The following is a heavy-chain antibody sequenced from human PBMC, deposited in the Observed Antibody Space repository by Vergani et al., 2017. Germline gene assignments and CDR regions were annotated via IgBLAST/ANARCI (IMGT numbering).Heavy chain of an antibody. Sequence: QVQLQQWGAGLLKPSETLSLTCAVYGGSFSGYYWSWIRQPPGKGLEWIGESNHRGSTNYNPSLKSRLTISVDTSKNQFSLKLSSVTAADTAVYYCERERDVRQYNWNYGRRVFDYWGQGTLVTVSS. J-gene: IGHJ4*02. CDR1: GGSFSGYY. CDR2: SNHRGST. D-gene: IGHD1-7*01. CDR3: ERERDVRQYNWNYGRRVFDY. V-gene: IGHV4-34*01.